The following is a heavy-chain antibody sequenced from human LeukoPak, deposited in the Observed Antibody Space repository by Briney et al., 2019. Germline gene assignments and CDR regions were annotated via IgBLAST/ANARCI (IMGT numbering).Heavy chain of an antibody. CDR1: GGSFSGYY. CDR2: INHSGST. J-gene: IGHJ4*02. CDR3: ARGTYDGSGYYLSGRYFDY. D-gene: IGHD3-22*01. Sequence: SETLSLTCAVYGGSFSGYYWSWIRQPPGKGLEWIGEINHSGSTNYNPSLKSRVTISVDTSKDQFSLKLSSVTAADTAVYYCARGTYDGSGYYLSGRYFDYWGQGTLVTVSS. V-gene: IGHV4-34*01.